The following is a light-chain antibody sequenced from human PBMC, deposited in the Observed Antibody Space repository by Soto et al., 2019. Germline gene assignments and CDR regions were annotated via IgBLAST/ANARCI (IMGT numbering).Light chain of an antibody. J-gene: IGKJ1*01. CDR3: HNYNSDPRT. Sequence: DIQMTQSPSSLSAFVGDRVTITCRTTQAISNYVAWFQQKPGQVPKLLIYAVSSLRSGVPSRFSGSGSGTDFTLTINTLQLEDVATYYCHNYNSDPRTFGQGTKVEL. CDR2: AVS. CDR1: QAISNY. V-gene: IGKV1-27*01.